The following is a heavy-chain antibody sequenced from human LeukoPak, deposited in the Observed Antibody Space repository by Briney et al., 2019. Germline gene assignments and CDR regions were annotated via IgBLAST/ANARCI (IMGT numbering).Heavy chain of an antibody. V-gene: IGHV1-2*02. Sequence: ASVKVSCKASGYTFTGYYMHWVRQAPGQGLEWMGWINPNSGGTNYAQKFQGRVTMTRDTSISTASMELSRLRSDAPAVFYCPGEGGLGYCSGGCFYHFDYWGQGTLVTVSS. CDR1: GYTFTGYY. CDR2: INPNSGGT. J-gene: IGHJ4*02. D-gene: IGHD2-15*01. CDR3: PGEGGLGYCSGGCFYHFDY.